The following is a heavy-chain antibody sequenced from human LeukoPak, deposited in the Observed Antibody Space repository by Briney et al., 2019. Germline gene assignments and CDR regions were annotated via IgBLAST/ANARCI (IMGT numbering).Heavy chain of an antibody. CDR3: ARIFYYGSGSYPHYFDY. CDR2: ISSSSSYI. CDR1: GFTFSSYS. Sequence: GGSLRLSCAASGFTFSSYSMNWVRQAPGKGLEWVSSISSSSSYIYYADSVKGRFTISRDNAKNSLYLQMNSLRAEDTAVYYCARIFYYGSGSYPHYFDYWGQGTLVTVSS. D-gene: IGHD3-10*01. V-gene: IGHV3-21*01. J-gene: IGHJ4*02.